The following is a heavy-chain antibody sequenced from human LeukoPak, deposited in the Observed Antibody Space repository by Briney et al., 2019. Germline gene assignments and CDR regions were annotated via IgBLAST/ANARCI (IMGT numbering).Heavy chain of an antibody. D-gene: IGHD6-25*01. CDR2: INSDGGST. Sequence: QPGGSLRLSCAASGFTFSSYEMNWVRQAPGKGLVWVSRINSDGGSTSYTDSVKGRFTISRDNAKNTLYLQMNSLRAEDTAVYYCARRSAAKDAFDIWGQGTKVTVSS. CDR3: ARRSAAKDAFDI. J-gene: IGHJ3*02. V-gene: IGHV3-74*01. CDR1: GFTFSSYE.